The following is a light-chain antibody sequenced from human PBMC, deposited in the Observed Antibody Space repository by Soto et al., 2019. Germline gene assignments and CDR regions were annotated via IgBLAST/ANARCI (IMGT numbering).Light chain of an antibody. Sequence: QSALTQPASVSGSPGQSITISCTGTSSDVGNYNLVSWYQQHPGKAPKLMIYEVNKRPSVVSNRFSGSKSGNTASLTISGLQAEDEAYYYRCSYAGSSTYPFVGGTKVTVL. J-gene: IGLJ2*01. CDR3: CSYAGSSTYP. CDR1: SSDVGNYNL. V-gene: IGLV2-23*02. CDR2: EVN.